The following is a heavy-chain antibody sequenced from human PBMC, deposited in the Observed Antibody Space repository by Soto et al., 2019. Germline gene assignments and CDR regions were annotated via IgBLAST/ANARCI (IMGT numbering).Heavy chain of an antibody. CDR2: LTGNGDRT. V-gene: IGHV3-23*01. Sequence: EVQLLDSGGGLVQPGGSLRLSCAASGFHFSTYAMSWVRQAPGKGLEWVSALTGNGDRTYYADSVKGRYTISRDNSKNTLYLQLTSLTAEDTAVYYGAKDCGYEMTHAFDVWGQGAVVTVSS. J-gene: IGHJ3*01. CDR3: AKDCGYEMTHAFDV. CDR1: GFHFSTYA. D-gene: IGHD5-12*01.